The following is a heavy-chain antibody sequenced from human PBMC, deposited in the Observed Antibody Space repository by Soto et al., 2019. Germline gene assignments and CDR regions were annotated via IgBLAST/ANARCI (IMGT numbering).Heavy chain of an antibody. J-gene: IGHJ3*02. Sequence: QVQLQESGPGLVKPSGTLSLTCAVSGGSVSSSNWWSWVRQSPGKGLEWMGEIYHSGSAHYNPSLKRRATISLDKSKNQCSLRLTSVTAADTAVYYCARVPGVVVSADDAFDIWGPGTRVIVSS. CDR2: IYHSGSA. V-gene: IGHV4-4*02. CDR1: GGSVSSSNW. D-gene: IGHD2-21*02. CDR3: ARVPGVVVSADDAFDI.